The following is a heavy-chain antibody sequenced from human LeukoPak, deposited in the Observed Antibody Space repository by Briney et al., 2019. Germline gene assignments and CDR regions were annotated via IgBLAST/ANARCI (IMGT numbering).Heavy chain of an antibody. Sequence: ASVKVSSKASGYTFTSYYMHWVRQAPGQGLEWMGLINPSGGSTSYAQKFQGRVTMTRDTSTSTVYMELSSLRSEDTAVYYCARDTSTAVAGARYYFDYWGQGTLVTVSS. J-gene: IGHJ4*02. CDR2: INPSGGST. CDR3: ARDTSTAVAGARYYFDY. CDR1: GYTFTSYY. D-gene: IGHD6-19*01. V-gene: IGHV1-46*01.